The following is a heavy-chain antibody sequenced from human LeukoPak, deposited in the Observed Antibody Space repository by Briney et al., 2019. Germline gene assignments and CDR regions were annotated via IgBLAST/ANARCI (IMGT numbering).Heavy chain of an antibody. CDR1: GFTFSSYG. V-gene: IGHV3-30*18. Sequence: GRSLRLSCAASGFTFSSYGMHWVRQAPGKGLEWVAVISYDGSNKYYADSVKGRFTISRDNSKNTLYLQMNSLRAEDTAVYYCTKERPSSGYFDYFDYWGQGTLVTVSS. CDR3: TKERPSSGYFDYFDY. CDR2: ISYDGSNK. D-gene: IGHD3-22*01. J-gene: IGHJ4*02.